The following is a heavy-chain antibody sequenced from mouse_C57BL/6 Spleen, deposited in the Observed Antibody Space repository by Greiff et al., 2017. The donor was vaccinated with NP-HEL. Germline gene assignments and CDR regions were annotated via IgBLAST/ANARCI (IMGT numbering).Heavy chain of an antibody. Sequence: QVQLQQSGAELARPGASVKMSCKASGYTFTSYTMHWVKQRPGQGLEWIGYINPSSGYTKYNQKFKDKATLTADKSSSTAYMQLSSLTSEDSAVYYCARSGLITTVVDPFAYWGQGTLVTVSA. CDR3: ARSGLITTVVDPFAY. CDR2: INPSSGYT. CDR1: GYTFTSYT. J-gene: IGHJ3*01. D-gene: IGHD1-1*01. V-gene: IGHV1-4*01.